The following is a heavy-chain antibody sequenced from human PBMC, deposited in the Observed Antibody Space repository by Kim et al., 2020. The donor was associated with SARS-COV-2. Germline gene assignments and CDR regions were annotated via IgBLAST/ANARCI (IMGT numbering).Heavy chain of an antibody. D-gene: IGHD3-22*01. CDR2: ISSSGSTI. CDR1: GFTFSSYE. J-gene: IGHJ6*02. V-gene: IGHV3-48*03. Sequence: GGSLRLSCAASGFTFSSYEMNWVRQAPGKGLEWVSYISSSGSTIYYADSVKGRFTISRDNAKNSLYLQMNSLRAEDTAVYYCARGSPYDSSGHGMDVWGQGTTVTVSS. CDR3: ARGSPYDSSGHGMDV.